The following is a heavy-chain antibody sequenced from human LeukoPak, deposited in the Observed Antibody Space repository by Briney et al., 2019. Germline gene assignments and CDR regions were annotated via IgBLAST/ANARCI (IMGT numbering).Heavy chain of an antibody. CDR2: ISRSTNSI. J-gene: IGHJ4*02. V-gene: IGHV3-48*02. CDR1: GFTFRSYS. Sequence: GWSLRLSCEASGFTFRSYSMNWVRQAPGKGLEWISYISRSTNSISYADSVKGRFTISRDNAKNSLFLQVNNLRDEDTAVYYCASTSGWSEPIDYWGQGTLVTVSS. CDR3: ASTSGWSEPIDY. D-gene: IGHD6-19*01.